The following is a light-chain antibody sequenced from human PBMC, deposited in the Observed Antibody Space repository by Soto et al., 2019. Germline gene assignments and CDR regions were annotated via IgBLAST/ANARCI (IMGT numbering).Light chain of an antibody. CDR3: QQYGSSPTWT. J-gene: IGKJ1*01. CDR2: GAS. V-gene: IGKV3-20*01. CDR1: QSVSSSY. Sequence: EIVLTQSPGTLSLSPGERATLSCRASQSVSSSYLAWYQQKPGQAPGLLIYGASSRATGIPDRFSGSGSGTDFTLTISRLEPEDFAVYYCQQYGSSPTWTVGQGTKVDIK.